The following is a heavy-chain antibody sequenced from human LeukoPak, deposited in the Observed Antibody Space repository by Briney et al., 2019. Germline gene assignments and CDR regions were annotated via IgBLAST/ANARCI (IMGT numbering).Heavy chain of an antibody. CDR2: ISSSSSYI. Sequence: GGSLRLSCAASGFTFSSYSMNWVRQAPGKGLEWVSSISSSSSYIYYADSVKGRFTISRDNAKNSLYLQMNSLRAEDTAVYYCARSQLVGATSHDAFDIWGQGTMVTVSS. CDR3: ARSQLVGATSHDAFDI. V-gene: IGHV3-21*01. CDR1: GFTFSSYS. D-gene: IGHD1-26*01. J-gene: IGHJ3*02.